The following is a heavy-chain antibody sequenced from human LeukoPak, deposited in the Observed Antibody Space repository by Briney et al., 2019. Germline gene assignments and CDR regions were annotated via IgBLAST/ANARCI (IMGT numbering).Heavy chain of an antibody. J-gene: IGHJ1*01. Sequence: PVKVSCKASGGTFSSYAISWVRQAPGQGLEWMGGIIPIFGTANYAQKFQGRITITADKSTSTAYMELSSLRSEDTAVYYCARTGPIAVAGRRGETEYFQHWGQGTLVTVSS. CDR3: ARTGPIAVAGRRGETEYFQH. CDR2: IIPIFGTA. CDR1: GGTFSSYA. D-gene: IGHD6-19*01. V-gene: IGHV1-69*06.